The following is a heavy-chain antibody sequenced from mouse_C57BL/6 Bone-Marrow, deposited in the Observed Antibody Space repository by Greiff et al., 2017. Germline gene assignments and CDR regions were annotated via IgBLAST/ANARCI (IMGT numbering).Heavy chain of an antibody. Sequence: VQLVESGPELVKPGASVKLSCKASGYTFTSYDINWVKQRPGQGLEWIGWIYPRDGSTKYNEKFKGKATLTVDTSSSTAYMELHSLTSEDSAVYFCARLEFDGSSGDWYFDVWGTGTGVTVSS. CDR3: ARLEFDGSSGDWYFDV. V-gene: IGHV1-85*01. D-gene: IGHD1-1*01. CDR2: IYPRDGST. CDR1: GYTFTSYD. J-gene: IGHJ1*03.